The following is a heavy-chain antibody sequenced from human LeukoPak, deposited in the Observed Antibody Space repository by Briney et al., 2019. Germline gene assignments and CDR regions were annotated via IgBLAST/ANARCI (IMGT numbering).Heavy chain of an antibody. D-gene: IGHD2-21*02. CDR3: AKSGSPYCGGDCYWDY. CDR2: ISGSGGST. J-gene: IGHJ4*02. Sequence: GGSLRLSCAASGFTLSSYAMSWVRQAPGKGLEWVSAISGSGGSTYYADSVKGRFTISRDNSKNTLYLQMNSLRAEDTAVYYCAKSGSPYCGGDCYWDYWGQGTLVTVSS. CDR1: GFTLSSYA. V-gene: IGHV3-23*01.